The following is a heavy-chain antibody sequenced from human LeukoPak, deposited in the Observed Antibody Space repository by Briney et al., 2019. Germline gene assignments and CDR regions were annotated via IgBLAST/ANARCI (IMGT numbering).Heavy chain of an antibody. V-gene: IGHV4-59*05. CDR2: IYYSGST. CDR1: GGSISSYY. Sequence: PSETLSLTCTVSGGSISSYYWSWIRQPPGKGLEWIGSIYYSGSTYYNPSLKSRVTISVDTSKNQFSLKLSSVTAADTAVYYCARHNTIFGVVPDYFDYWGQGTLVTVSS. D-gene: IGHD3-3*01. J-gene: IGHJ4*02. CDR3: ARHNTIFGVVPDYFDY.